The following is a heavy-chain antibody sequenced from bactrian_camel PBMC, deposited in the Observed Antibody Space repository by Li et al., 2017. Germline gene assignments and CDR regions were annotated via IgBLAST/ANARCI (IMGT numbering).Heavy chain of an antibody. CDR1: VYTDNSLC. CDR3: AADRPPLWSSGSLFERGFDY. J-gene: IGHJ4*01. Sequence: VQLVESGGGSVQAGGSLRLSCSVSVYTDNSLCMGWFRRPPGKEREGVAAFGRDGSTSYAGSVKGRFTISKENNKNTLYLQMNSLKPEDTAMYYCAADRPPLWSSGSLFERGFDYWGQGTQVTVS. D-gene: IGHD2*01. V-gene: IGHV3S44*01. CDR2: FGRDGST.